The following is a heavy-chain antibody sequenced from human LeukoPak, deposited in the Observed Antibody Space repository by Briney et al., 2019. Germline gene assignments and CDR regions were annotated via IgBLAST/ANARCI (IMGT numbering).Heavy chain of an antibody. CDR3: ARGYSSGWIYYYYYYMDV. CDR1: VYTFTGYY. D-gene: IGHD6-19*01. Sequence: GASVTVSCKSSVYTFTGYYMHWVRQAPGQGLEWVGWINPNSGGTNYAQKSQGRVTMTRDTSISTAYMELSRLRSDDTAVYYCARGYSSGWIYYYYYYMDVWGKGTTVTVSS. CDR2: INPNSGGT. J-gene: IGHJ6*03. V-gene: IGHV1-2*02.